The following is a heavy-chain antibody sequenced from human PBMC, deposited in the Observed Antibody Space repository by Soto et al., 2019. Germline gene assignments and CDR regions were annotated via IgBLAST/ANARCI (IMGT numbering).Heavy chain of an antibody. Sequence: SETLSLTCTVSGGSISSEDYYWGWIRQPPGKGLEWIAYIYYSGSTYYNPSLQSRVTISVDTSKNQFSLRLSSVTAADTAVYYCVRDRYYFYISGYEYFDYWSQGALVTVSS. CDR2: IYYSGST. V-gene: IGHV4-30-4*01. CDR1: GGSISSEDYY. D-gene: IGHD3-22*01. CDR3: VRDRYYFYISGYEYFDY. J-gene: IGHJ4*02.